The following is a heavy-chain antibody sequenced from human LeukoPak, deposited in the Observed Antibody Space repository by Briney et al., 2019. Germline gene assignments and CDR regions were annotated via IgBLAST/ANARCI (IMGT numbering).Heavy chain of an antibody. Sequence: GRSLRLSCAASGFTFDLNGLHWVRQAPGKGVEWVAVISPDGGEEMYGDSVKGRFTISRDNSKNTLYLQINNLRPEDTAVYFYTKDANTYYDFWSGYPHYYFGMDVWGQGTTVIVSS. CDR2: ISPDGGEE. CDR1: GFTFDLNG. V-gene: IGHV3-30*18. CDR3: TKDANTYYDFWSGYPHYYFGMDV. D-gene: IGHD3-3*01. J-gene: IGHJ6*02.